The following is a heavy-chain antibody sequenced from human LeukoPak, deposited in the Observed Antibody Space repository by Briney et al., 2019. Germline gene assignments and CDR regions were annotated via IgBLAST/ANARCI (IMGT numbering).Heavy chain of an antibody. CDR2: ISSSGSTI. CDR1: GFTFSSYA. J-gene: IGHJ6*02. Sequence: GGSLRLSCAASGFTFSSYAMSWVRQAPGKGLEWVSAISSSGSTIYYADSVKGRFTISRDNAKNSLYLQMNSLRAEDTAVYYCARSSDTAMVLAGMDVWGQGTTVTVSS. CDR3: ARSSDTAMVLAGMDV. V-gene: IGHV3-21*04. D-gene: IGHD5-18*01.